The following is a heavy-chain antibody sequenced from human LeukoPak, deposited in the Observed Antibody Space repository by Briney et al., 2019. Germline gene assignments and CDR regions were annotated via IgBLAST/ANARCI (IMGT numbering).Heavy chain of an antibody. CDR2: ISGSGGST. D-gene: IGHD5-18*01. CDR1: GFTFSSYA. V-gene: IGHV3-23*01. J-gene: IGHJ4*02. Sequence: GGSLRLSCAASGFTFSSYAMSWVRQAPGRGLEWVSAISGSGGSTYYADSVKGRFTISRDNSKNTLYLQMNSLTTEDTALYYCARDSSTALDYWGQGTLVIVSS. CDR3: ARDSSTALDY.